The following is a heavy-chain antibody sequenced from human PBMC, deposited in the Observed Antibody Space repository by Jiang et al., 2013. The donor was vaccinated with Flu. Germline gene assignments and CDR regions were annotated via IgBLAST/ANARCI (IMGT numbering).Heavy chain of an antibody. J-gene: IGHJ4*02. CDR3: ALSRKDESSWASDH. CDR2: IYWDDDT. V-gene: IGHV2-5*02. D-gene: IGHD2-15*01. CDR1: GFSLSTSGVG. Sequence: KPTQTLTLTCTFSGFSLSTSGVGVGWFRQSPGKALEWLGIIYWDDDTRYSPSLENRLTITSDNSKNQVVLAMANMDPVDTATYYCALSRKDESSWASDHWGQGIRGHRLL.